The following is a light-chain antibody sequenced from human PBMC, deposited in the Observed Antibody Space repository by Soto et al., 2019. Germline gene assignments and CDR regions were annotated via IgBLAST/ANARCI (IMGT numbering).Light chain of an antibody. CDR2: GAS. CDR1: QSVSSS. J-gene: IGKJ1*01. CDR3: QQYNNWPRT. V-gene: IGKV3-15*01. Sequence: EIVMTQSPATLSVSPGERATLSCRASQSVSSSLVWYQQKPGQAPRLLIYGASTRATGIPARFSGSGSGTAFTLTISSLQSEDFAVYYRQQYNNWPRTFGQGTKVEIK.